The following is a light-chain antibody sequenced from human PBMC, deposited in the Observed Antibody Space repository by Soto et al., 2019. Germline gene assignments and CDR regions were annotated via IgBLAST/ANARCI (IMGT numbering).Light chain of an antibody. CDR2: GVS. CDR1: QSVSSSY. CDR3: QQYGGSRT. V-gene: IGKV3-20*01. J-gene: IGKJ1*01. Sequence: EIVLTQSPGTLSLSPGERATLSCRASQSVSSSYLAWYQQKPRQAPRLLIYGVSSRATGIPDRFSGSGSGTDFTLTISRLEPEDFAVYYCQQYGGSRTFGQGTKVEIK.